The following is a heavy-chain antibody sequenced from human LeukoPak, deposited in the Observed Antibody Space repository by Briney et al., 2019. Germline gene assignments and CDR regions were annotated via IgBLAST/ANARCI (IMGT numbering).Heavy chain of an antibody. D-gene: IGHD2-15*01. CDR1: GFTFSNAW. CDR3: VRGGPSTWS. V-gene: IGHV3-15*05. CDR2: IKSNTDGGTT. J-gene: IGHJ5*02. Sequence: PGGSLRLSCVASGFTFSNAWMTWVRQAPGKGLEWVGRIKSNTDGGTTDYAAPVKGRFTISRDDAKNTVYLQMNNLRAEDTAVYYCVRGGPSTWSWGQGTLVTVSS.